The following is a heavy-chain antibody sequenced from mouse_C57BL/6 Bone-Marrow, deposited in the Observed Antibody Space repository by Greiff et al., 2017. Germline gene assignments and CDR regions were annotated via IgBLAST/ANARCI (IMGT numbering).Heavy chain of an antibody. V-gene: IGHV1-81*01. CDR2: IYPRSGNT. CDR1: GYTFTSYG. J-gene: IGHJ1*03. Sequence: QVQLQQSGAELARPGASVKLSCKASGYTFTSYGISWVKQRTGQGLEWIGEIYPRSGNTYYNEKFKGKATLTADKSSSTAYLELSSLTSEASAVYFFASNGFSYYCADWYFDFWGTGTTLTVSS. D-gene: IGHD1-1*01. CDR3: ASNGFSYYCADWYFDF.